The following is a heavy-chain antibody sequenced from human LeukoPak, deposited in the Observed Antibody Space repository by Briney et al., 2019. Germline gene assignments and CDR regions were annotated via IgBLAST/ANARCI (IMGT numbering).Heavy chain of an antibody. CDR2: INRYESST. CDR3: ASFQKLSLGELSLYPP. V-gene: IGHV3-74*01. Sequence: GGSLRLSFSSSVFTFSSYWMHWVPQAPGKGLVWVSHINRYESSTSDADSVKGRFPISRDNAKNTLYMQMNSLRAADTAVYYCASFQKLSLGELSLYPPWGQGTLLTVSS. J-gene: IGHJ5*02. D-gene: IGHD3-16*02. CDR1: VFTFSSYW.